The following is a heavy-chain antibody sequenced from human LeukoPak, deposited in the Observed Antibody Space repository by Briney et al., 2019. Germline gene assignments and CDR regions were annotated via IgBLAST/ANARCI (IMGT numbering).Heavy chain of an antibody. J-gene: IGHJ3*02. Sequence: GASVKVSCKVSGYTLTELSMHWVRQAPGKGLEWMGGFDPEDGETIYAQKFQGRVTMTEDTSTDTAYMELSSLRSEDTAAYYCATDVMVGATNAFDIWGQGTMVTVSS. V-gene: IGHV1-24*01. CDR2: FDPEDGET. CDR1: GYTLTELS. CDR3: ATDVMVGATNAFDI. D-gene: IGHD1-26*01.